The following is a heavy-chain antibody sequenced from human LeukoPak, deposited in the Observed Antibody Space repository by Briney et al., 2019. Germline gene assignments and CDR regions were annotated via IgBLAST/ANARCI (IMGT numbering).Heavy chain of an antibody. J-gene: IGHJ4*02. Sequence: PGGSLRLSCAVSGFTVSSNYMSWVRQAPGKGLEWVSYISSSSSTIYYADSVKGRFTISRDNAKNSLYLQMNSLRAEDTAVYYCARGGSYQAWGQGTLVTVSS. V-gene: IGHV3-48*01. CDR3: ARGGSYQA. D-gene: IGHD1-26*01. CDR1: GFTVSSNY. CDR2: ISSSSSTI.